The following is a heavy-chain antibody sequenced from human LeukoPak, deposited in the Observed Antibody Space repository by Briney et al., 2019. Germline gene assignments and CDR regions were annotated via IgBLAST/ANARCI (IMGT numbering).Heavy chain of an antibody. Sequence: GASGKVSCKASGHTFTSYGISWVRRAPGQGLEWMGWISAYNGNTNYAQKLQGRVTVTTDTSTSTAYMELRSLRSDDTAVYYCARSPVTTRWFDPWGQGTLVTVSS. CDR2: ISAYNGNT. D-gene: IGHD4-11*01. CDR3: ARSPVTTRWFDP. CDR1: GHTFTSYG. V-gene: IGHV1-18*01. J-gene: IGHJ5*02.